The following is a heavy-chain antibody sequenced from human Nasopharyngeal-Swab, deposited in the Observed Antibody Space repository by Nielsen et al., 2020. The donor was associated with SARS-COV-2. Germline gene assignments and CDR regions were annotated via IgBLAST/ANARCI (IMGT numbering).Heavy chain of an antibody. CDR1: GFIFSNYS. CDR2: IKQDGSEK. CDR3: AVDGY. Sequence: GESLKISCAASGFIFSNYSMSWVRQAPGKGLEWVANIKQDGSEKYYVDSVKGRFTISRDNAKNSLYLQMNSLRAEDTAVYYCAVDGYWGQGTLVTVSS. J-gene: IGHJ4*02. D-gene: IGHD5-24*01. V-gene: IGHV3-7*01.